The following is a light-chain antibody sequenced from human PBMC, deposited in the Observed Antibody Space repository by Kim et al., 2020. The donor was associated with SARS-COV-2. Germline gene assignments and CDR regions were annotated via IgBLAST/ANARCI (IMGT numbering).Light chain of an antibody. CDR3: MQGTHWPPIT. CDR1: QSLVYSDGNTF. CDR2: KVS. V-gene: IGKV2-30*01. J-gene: IGKJ5*01. Sequence: DVVMTQSPLSLSVTLGQPASISCRSSQSLVYSDGNTFLSWFQQRPGQSPRRLIYKVSSRDSGVPDRFSGSGSGTDFTLKISRVEAEDVGVYYCMQGTHWPPITFGQGTRLEIK.